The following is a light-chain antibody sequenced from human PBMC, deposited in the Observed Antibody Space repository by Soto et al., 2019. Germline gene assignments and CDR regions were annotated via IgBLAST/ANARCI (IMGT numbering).Light chain of an antibody. V-gene: IGLV2-14*01. CDR1: RSDIGAYVY. CDR3: LSFTTTNTRV. CDR2: EVN. Sequence: QSVLTQPASLSGTPGESITISCPGNRSDIGAYVYVSWFHQHRGKAPNHMTSEVNNRPSGDSNRSSGSKSGNTAYLTISGLEVEDEAEYFCLSFTTTNTRVCGTGTKVTVL. J-gene: IGLJ1*01.